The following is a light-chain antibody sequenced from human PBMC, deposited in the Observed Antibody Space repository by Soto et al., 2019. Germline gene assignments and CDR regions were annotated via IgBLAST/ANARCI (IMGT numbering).Light chain of an antibody. J-gene: IGLJ2*01. CDR2: DVS. Sequence: QSVLTQPRSVSGSPGQSVTISCTGTSSDVGAYNYVSWYQQHPGKAPKLMIYDVSERPSGVPDRFSGSKSGNTASLTVSGLQAEDEADYYCSSHAGSTNLIFGGGTKLTVL. CDR1: SSDVGAYNY. CDR3: SSHAGSTNLI. V-gene: IGLV2-11*01.